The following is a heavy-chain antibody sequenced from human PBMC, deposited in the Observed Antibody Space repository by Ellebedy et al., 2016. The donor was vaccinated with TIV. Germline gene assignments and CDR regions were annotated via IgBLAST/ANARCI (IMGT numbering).Heavy chain of an antibody. V-gene: IGHV3-23*01. Sequence: GESLKISCTASGFTFNNHVMNWVRQGPGKGLEWVSSITTRGDATYYADSVKGRFTISRDNSNDTLFLQMNGLRAEDTAVYYCVRRGPNWGHFDYWGPGTLVTVSS. D-gene: IGHD7-27*01. CDR2: ITTRGDAT. CDR1: GFTFNNHV. J-gene: IGHJ4*02. CDR3: VRRGPNWGHFDY.